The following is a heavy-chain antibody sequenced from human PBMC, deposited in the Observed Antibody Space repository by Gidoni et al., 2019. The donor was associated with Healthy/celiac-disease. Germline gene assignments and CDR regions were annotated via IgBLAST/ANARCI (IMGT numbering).Heavy chain of an antibody. Sequence: QVQLVESGGGVVQPGRSLRLSCAASGFPFSSYGMHWVRQAPGKGLEWVAVISYDGSNKYYADSVKGRFTISRDNSKNTLYLQMNSLRAEDTAVYYCAKLSGEWELLAAFDIWGQGTMVTVSS. D-gene: IGHD1-26*01. CDR1: GFPFSSYG. V-gene: IGHV3-30*18. J-gene: IGHJ3*02. CDR3: AKLSGEWELLAAFDI. CDR2: ISYDGSNK.